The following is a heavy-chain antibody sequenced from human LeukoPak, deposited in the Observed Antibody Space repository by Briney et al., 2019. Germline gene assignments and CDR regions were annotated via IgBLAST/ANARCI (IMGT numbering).Heavy chain of an antibody. CDR1: GFTFSSYA. D-gene: IGHD6-6*01. Sequence: PGGSLRLSCAASGFTFSSYAMHWVRQAPGKGLEWVAVISYDGSNKYYADSVEGRFTISRDNSKNTLYLQMNSLRAEDTAVYYCARDEYSSSSGSDYWGQGTLVTVSS. J-gene: IGHJ4*02. CDR2: ISYDGSNK. CDR3: ARDEYSSSSGSDY. V-gene: IGHV3-30-3*01.